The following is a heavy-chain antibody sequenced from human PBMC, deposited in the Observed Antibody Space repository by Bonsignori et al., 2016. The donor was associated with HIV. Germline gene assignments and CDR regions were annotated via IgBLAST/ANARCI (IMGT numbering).Heavy chain of an antibody. D-gene: IGHD2-15*01. CDR2: ISPDGGTT. J-gene: IGHJ4*01. CDR3: ASWCSGANCYCY. Sequence: VRQAPGKGLEYVSAISPDGGTTYYSDSVKGRFIISRDNSKNTLYLQLSSLKTEDTSLYYCASWCSGANCYCYWGPGTLVTVSS. V-gene: IGHV3-64*02.